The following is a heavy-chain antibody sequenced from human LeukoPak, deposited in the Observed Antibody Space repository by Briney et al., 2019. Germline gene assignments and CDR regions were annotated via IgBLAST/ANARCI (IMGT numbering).Heavy chain of an antibody. Sequence: GGSLRLSCAASGFTVSSNYMSWVRQAPGKGLEWVSVIYSGGSTYYADSVKGRFTISRDNSKNTLYLQTNSLRAEDTAVYYCARVNYYDSSGYGPDIKNWFDPWGQGTLVTVSS. D-gene: IGHD3-22*01. CDR2: IYSGGST. V-gene: IGHV3-53*01. CDR3: ARVNYYDSSGYGPDIKNWFDP. CDR1: GFTVSSNY. J-gene: IGHJ5*02.